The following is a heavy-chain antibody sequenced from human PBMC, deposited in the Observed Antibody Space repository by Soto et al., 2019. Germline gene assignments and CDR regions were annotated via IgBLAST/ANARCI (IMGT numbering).Heavy chain of an antibody. Sequence: QLQLQESGPGLVKPSETLSLTCTVSGGSISSSSYYWGWIRQPPGKGLEWIGSIYYSGSTYYNPSXXXXXTXXXXXXXXXXXXXXXXXXXXXXXXXXXXXXXXAISISDHWGQGTLVTVSS. J-gene: IGHJ4*02. CDR1: GGSISSSSYY. CDR2: IYYSGST. D-gene: IGHD3-3*01. CDR3: XXXXXAISISDH. V-gene: IGHV4-39*01.